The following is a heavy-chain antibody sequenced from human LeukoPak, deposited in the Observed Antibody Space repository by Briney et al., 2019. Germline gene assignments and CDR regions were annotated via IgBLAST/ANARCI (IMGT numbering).Heavy chain of an antibody. D-gene: IGHD6-13*01. CDR3: ANWQVAAAGVDI. J-gene: IGHJ3*02. CDR2: IRYDGSNK. CDR1: GFTFSSYG. Sequence: GGSLRLSCAASGFTFSSYGMHWVRQAPGKGLEWVAFIRYDGSNKYYADSVKGRFTISRDNSKNTLYLQMNSLRAEDTAVYYCANWQVAAAGVDIWGQGTMVTVSS. V-gene: IGHV3-30*02.